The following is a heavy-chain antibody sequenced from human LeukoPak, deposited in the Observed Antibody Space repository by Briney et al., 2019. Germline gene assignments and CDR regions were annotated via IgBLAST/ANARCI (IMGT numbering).Heavy chain of an antibody. CDR2: IYYSGST. D-gene: IGHD3-22*01. V-gene: IGHV4-31*03. CDR1: GGSISSGGYY. Sequence: SETLSLTCTVAGGSISSGGYYWSWIRQHPGKGLEWIGYIYYSGSTYYNPSLKSRVTISVDTSKNQFSLKLSSVPAADTAVYYCARAGTMIVVGFDYWGQGTLVTVSS. CDR3: ARAGTMIVVGFDY. J-gene: IGHJ4*02.